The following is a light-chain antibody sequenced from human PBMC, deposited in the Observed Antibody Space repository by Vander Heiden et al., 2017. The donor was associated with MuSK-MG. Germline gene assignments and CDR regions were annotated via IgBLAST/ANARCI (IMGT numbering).Light chain of an antibody. CDR1: QSVSSSY. CDR3: QQYGSSPMCS. CDR2: GAS. Sequence: EIVLTQSPGTLSLSPRERATLSCRASQSVSSSYLAWYQQKPGQAPRLLIYGASSRAIGIPDRFSGSGSGTDFTLTISRLEPEDFAVYYCQQYGSSPMCSFGQGTKLEIK. V-gene: IGKV3-20*01. J-gene: IGKJ2*04.